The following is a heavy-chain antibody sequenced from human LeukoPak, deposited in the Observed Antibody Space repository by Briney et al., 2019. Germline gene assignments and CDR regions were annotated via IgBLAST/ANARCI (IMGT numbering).Heavy chain of an antibody. Sequence: ASVKVSCKASGYTFTSYGISWVRQAPGQGLEWMGWISACNGNTNYAQKLQGRVTMTTDTSTSTAYMELRSLRSDDTAVYYCARHRSGSYYGYFDYWGQGTLVTVSS. CDR3: ARHRSGSYYGYFDY. D-gene: IGHD1-26*01. CDR1: GYTFTSYG. J-gene: IGHJ4*02. V-gene: IGHV1-18*01. CDR2: ISACNGNT.